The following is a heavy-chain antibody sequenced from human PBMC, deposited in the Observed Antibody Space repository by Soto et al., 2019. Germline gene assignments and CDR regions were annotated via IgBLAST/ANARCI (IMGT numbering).Heavy chain of an antibody. Sequence: GGSLRLSCAASGFTFSSYSMNWVRQAPGKGLEWVSSISSSSSYIYYADSVKGRFTISRDNAKNSLYLQMNSLRTEDTAVYYCAREITMVRGVTDYWGQGTLVTVSS. J-gene: IGHJ4*02. V-gene: IGHV3-21*01. D-gene: IGHD3-10*01. CDR3: AREITMVRGVTDY. CDR2: ISSSSSYI. CDR1: GFTFSSYS.